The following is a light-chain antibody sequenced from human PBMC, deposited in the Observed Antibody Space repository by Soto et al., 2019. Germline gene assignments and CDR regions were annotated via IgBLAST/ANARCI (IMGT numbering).Light chain of an antibody. CDR3: QQSYSHPRT. J-gene: IGKJ1*01. V-gene: IGKV1-39*01. CDR1: QSISDY. CDR2: AAS. Sequence: DIQMTQSPSPLSSSVGDRGTITCRASQSISDYLNWYQQKPGKAPKLLIYAASSLQSGVPSRFSGSGSGTDFTLTITSLQPEDYATYYCQQSYSHPRTFGQGTKVDIK.